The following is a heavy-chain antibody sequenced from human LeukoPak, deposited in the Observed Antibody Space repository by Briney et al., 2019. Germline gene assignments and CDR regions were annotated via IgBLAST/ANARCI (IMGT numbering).Heavy chain of an antibody. CDR3: ASHIAVAGTDY. CDR2: INPNSGGT. CDR1: GYTFTGYS. J-gene: IGHJ4*02. Sequence: ASVKVSCKASGYTFTGYSLNWVRQAPGQGLGWMGRINPNSGGTNYAQKFQGRVTLTRDTSISTAYMELSRLTSDDTAIYYCASHIAVAGTDYWGQGALVTVSS. V-gene: IGHV1-2*06. D-gene: IGHD6-19*01.